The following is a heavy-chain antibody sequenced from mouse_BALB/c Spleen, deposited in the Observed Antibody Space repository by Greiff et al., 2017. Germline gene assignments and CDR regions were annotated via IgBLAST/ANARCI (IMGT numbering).Heavy chain of an antibody. CDR3: ARQEGHDFDY. V-gene: IGHV5-6*01. J-gene: IGHJ2*01. CDR1: GFTFSSYG. Sequence: EVKLMESGGDLVKPGGSLKLSCAASGFTFSSYGMSWVRQTPDKRLEWVATISSGGSYTYYPDSVKGRFTISRDNAKNTLYLQMSSLKSEDTAMYYCARQEGHDFDYWGQGTTLTVSS. CDR2: ISSGGSYT. D-gene: IGHD3-3*01.